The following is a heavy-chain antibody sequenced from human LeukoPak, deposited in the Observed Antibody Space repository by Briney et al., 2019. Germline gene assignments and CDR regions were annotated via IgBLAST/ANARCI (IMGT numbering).Heavy chain of an antibody. V-gene: IGHV1-69*04. D-gene: IGHD3-3*01. CDR1: GYSFTGYY. CDR3: ARGPPDRRRITIFGVVRYGMDV. CDR2: IIPILGIA. J-gene: IGHJ6*02. Sequence: GASVKVSCKASGYSFTGYYMHWVRQAPGQGLEWMGSIIPILGIANYAQKFQGRVTITADKSTSTAYMELSSLRSEDTAVYYCARGPPDRRRITIFGVVRYGMDVWGQGTTVTVSS.